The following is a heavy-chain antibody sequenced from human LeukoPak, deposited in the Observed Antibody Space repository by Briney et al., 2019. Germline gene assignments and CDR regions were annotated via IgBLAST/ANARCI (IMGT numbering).Heavy chain of an antibody. D-gene: IGHD3-9*01. CDR2: ISSSGSTI. J-gene: IGHJ4*02. V-gene: IGHV3-11*01. CDR3: ARDGPTRLRYFDWSLRRAIDY. Sequence: PGGSLRLSCAASGFTFSDYYMSWIRQAPGKGLEWVSYISSSGSTIYYADSVKGRFTISRDNAKNSLYLQMNSLRAEDTAVYYCARDGPTRLRYFDWSLRRAIDYWGQGTLATVSS. CDR1: GFTFSDYY.